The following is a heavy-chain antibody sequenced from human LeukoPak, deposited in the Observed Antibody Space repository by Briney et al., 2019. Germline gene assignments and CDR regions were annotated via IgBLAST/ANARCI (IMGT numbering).Heavy chain of an antibody. V-gene: IGHV3-64*01. CDR3: ARSGKGEATLSDSIADRFDP. J-gene: IGHJ5*02. Sequence: EPGGSLRLSCAASGFIFSAYGMHWVRQAPGKGLEYVSGISSSGGSTYYANSVKGRFTISRDNSKNTLYLQMGSLRDEDMAVYYCARSGKGEATLSDSIADRFDPWGQGTLVTVSS. CDR1: GFIFSAYG. CDR2: ISSSGGST. D-gene: IGHD3-22*01.